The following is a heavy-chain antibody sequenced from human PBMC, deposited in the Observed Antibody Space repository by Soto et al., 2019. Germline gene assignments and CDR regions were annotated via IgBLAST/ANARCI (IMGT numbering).Heavy chain of an antibody. CDR2: IYWDDDK. CDR1: GFSLTTSGVG. D-gene: IGHD3-10*01. V-gene: IGHV2-5*02. Sequence: QITLKESGPTLVRPTQTLTLSCTFSGFSLTTSGVGVGWIRQPPGKALEWLAVIYWDDDKRYSSSLKSRLTNTQDTSKNQVVLTMTNMDPVDTATYYCAHHPYYGLGSYSLAYWGQGTLVTVSS. CDR3: AHHPYYGLGSYSLAY. J-gene: IGHJ4*02.